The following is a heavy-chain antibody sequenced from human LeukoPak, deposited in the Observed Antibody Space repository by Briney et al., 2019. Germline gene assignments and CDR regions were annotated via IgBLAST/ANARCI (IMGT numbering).Heavy chain of an antibody. D-gene: IGHD3-16*01. CDR1: GGSISNGGNY. CDR3: ARGGDRRGFDY. CDR2: IYDSGTT. V-gene: IGHV4-31*03. Sequence: LIRTVSGGSISNGGNYWSRIRQHPGKGLEWIGYIYDSGTTHYSRALQSRDTISVDTSDNRFSLKLRSLTAADTAVYYCARGGDRRGFDYWGQ. J-gene: IGHJ4*02.